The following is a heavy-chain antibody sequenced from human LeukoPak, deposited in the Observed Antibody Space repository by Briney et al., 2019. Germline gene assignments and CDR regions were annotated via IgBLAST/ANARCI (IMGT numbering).Heavy chain of an antibody. D-gene: IGHD3-10*01. CDR2: IYTSGST. Sequence: SETLSLTCTVSGGSISSYYWSCIRQPAGKGLEWIGRIYTSGSTNYNPSLKSRVTMSVDTSKNQFSLKLSSLTAADMAVYYCARDFFNYYGSGSYSIHGMDVWGQGITVIVSS. V-gene: IGHV4-4*07. J-gene: IGHJ6*02. CDR3: ARDFFNYYGSGSYSIHGMDV. CDR1: GGSISSYY.